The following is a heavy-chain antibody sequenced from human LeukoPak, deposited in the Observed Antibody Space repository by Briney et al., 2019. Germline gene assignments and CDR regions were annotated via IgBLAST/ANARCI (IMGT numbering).Heavy chain of an antibody. CDR1: GFTFSNAW. CDR2: IKSKTDGGTT. V-gene: IGHV3-15*01. Sequence: KSGGSLRLSCAASGFTFSNAWMSWVRQAPGKGLEWVGRIKSKTDGGTTDYAAPVKGGFTISRDDSKNTLYLQMNSLKTEDTAVYYCTTFGYSYGPTWGYYYYYGMDVWGQGTTVTVSS. CDR3: TTFGYSYGPTWGYYYYYGMDV. D-gene: IGHD5-18*01. J-gene: IGHJ6*02.